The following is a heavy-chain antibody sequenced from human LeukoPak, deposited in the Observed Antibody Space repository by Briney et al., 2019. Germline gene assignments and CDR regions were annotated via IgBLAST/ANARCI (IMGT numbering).Heavy chain of an antibody. CDR2: ISSSGSTI. CDR1: GFTFSSYA. D-gene: IGHD2-2*02. Sequence: GGSLRLSCAASGFTFSSYAMSWVRQAPGKGLEWVSYISSSGSTIYYADSVKGRFTISRDNAKNSLYLQMNSLRAEDTAVYYCARDVDIVVVPAAISGGHGDPWGQGTLVTASS. CDR3: ARDVDIVVVPAAISGGHGDP. J-gene: IGHJ5*02. V-gene: IGHV3-48*04.